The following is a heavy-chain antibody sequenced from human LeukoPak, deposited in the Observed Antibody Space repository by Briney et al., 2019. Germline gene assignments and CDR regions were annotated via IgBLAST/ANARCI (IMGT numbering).Heavy chain of an antibody. V-gene: IGHV3-66*01. CDR3: ARDRGYTQDY. J-gene: IGHJ4*02. CDR2: IYSGGST. D-gene: IGHD5-12*01. CDR1: GFTVSTNY. Sequence: PGGSLRLSCGASGFTVSTNYMGWVRQAPGKGLEWVSIIYSGGSTYYADSVKGRFTISRDNSKNTLYLQMNSLRAEDTAVYYCARDRGYTQDYWGQGTLVTVSS.